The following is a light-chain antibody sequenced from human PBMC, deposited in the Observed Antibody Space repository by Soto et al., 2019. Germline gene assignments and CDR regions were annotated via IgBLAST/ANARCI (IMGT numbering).Light chain of an antibody. Sequence: EIVMTQSPATLSVSPGERATLSCRASQSVSSDLAWYQLKPGQAPRLLMHGASNRATGVPDRFSGSGSGTEFTLTISSMQSEDFAVYYCQQYNNWPRTFGQGT. CDR1: QSVSSD. J-gene: IGKJ1*01. V-gene: IGKV3-15*01. CDR3: QQYNNWPRT. CDR2: GAS.